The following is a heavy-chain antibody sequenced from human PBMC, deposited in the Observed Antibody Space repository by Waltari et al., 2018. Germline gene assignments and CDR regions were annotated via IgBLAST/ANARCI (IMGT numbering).Heavy chain of an antibody. D-gene: IGHD1-26*01. Sequence: QVQLVESGGGLVKPGGSLRLSCDASGFTFSDYYMSWIRQAPGTGLELGSDIRSRGITLNFAGSPTGRFTVSRENAKNSLYLEMNSLRAEDTAVYYCARTRIIGSQKGGSREYYFDSWGQGTLVTVSS. J-gene: IGHJ4*02. CDR3: ARTRIIGSQKGGSREYYFDS. CDR1: GFTFSDYY. V-gene: IGHV3-11*01. CDR2: IRSRGITL.